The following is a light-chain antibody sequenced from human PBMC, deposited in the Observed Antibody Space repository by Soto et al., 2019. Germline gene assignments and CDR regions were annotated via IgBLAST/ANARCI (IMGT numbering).Light chain of an antibody. J-gene: IGKJ4*01. CDR1: QSVSSSY. V-gene: IGKV3-20*01. CDR3: QQYGSSPLT. CDR2: GAS. Sequence: IVLTQSPGTLSLSPGERATLSCRASQSVSSSYLGWYQQKPGQAPRLLMYGASSRATGTPDRFSGSGSGTDFTLTISRLEPEDFAVYYCQQYGSSPLTFGGGTKVEIK.